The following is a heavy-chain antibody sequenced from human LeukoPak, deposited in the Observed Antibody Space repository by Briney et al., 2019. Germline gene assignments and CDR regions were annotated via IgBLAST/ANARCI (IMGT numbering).Heavy chain of an antibody. CDR2: IYTSGST. CDR1: GGSISNYY. CDR3: ARSPCLRTYGYGPWELPVSYFDY. V-gene: IGHV4-4*07. J-gene: IGHJ4*02. D-gene: IGHD1-26*01. Sequence: SETLSLTCTVSGGSISNYYWNWIRQPAGKGLEWIGRIYTSGSTNYNPSLKSRVTISVDTSKNQFSLKLTSVTAADTAVYYCARSPCLRTYGYGPWELPVSYFDYWGQGTLVTVSS.